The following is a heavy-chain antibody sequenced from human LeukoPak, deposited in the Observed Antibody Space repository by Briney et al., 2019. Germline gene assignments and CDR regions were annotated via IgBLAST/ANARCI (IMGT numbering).Heavy chain of an antibody. CDR2: IKQDGSEK. CDR1: GFTFSTYW. Sequence: GGSLRLSCAASGFTFSTYWMSWVRQAPGKGLEGVANIKQDGSEKDYVDSVKGRFTISRDNAKNSLYLQMNSLRVEDTAVYYCGRHGGAFEIWGQGTMVTVSS. CDR3: GRHGGAFEI. J-gene: IGHJ3*02. V-gene: IGHV3-7*01.